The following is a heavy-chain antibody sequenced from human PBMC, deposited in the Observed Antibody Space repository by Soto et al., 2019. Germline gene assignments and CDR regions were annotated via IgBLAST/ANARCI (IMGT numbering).Heavy chain of an antibody. D-gene: IGHD3-22*01. V-gene: IGHV3-30*03. CDR3: ARSSGRDDSSGYYLEYYFDY. J-gene: IGHJ4*02. CDR2: ISYDGSNK. CDR1: GFTFSSYG. Sequence: TGGSLRLSCAASGFTFSSYGMHRVRQAPGKGLEWVAVISYDGSNKYYADSVKGRFTISRDNSKNTLYLQMNSLRAEDTAVYYCARSSGRDDSSGYYLEYYFDYWGQGTLVTVSS.